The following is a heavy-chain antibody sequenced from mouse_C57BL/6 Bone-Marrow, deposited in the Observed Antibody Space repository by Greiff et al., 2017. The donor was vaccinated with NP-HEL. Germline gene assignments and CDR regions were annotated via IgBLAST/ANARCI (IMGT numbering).Heavy chain of an antibody. J-gene: IGHJ4*01. D-gene: IGHD1-1*01. V-gene: IGHV1-64*01. CDR3: AFLFGYYAMDY. CDR1: GYTFTSYW. CDR2: IHPNSGST. Sequence: QVQLQQPGAELVKPGASVKLSCKASGYTFTSYWMHWVKQRPGQGLEWIGMIHPNSGSTNYNEKFKSKATLTVDKSSSTAYMQLSGLTSEDSAVYYCAFLFGYYAMDYWGQGTSVTVSS.